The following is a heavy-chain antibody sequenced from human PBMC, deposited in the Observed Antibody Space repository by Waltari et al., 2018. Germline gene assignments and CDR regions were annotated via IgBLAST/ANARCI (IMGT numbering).Heavy chain of an antibody. CDR2: INPNSGGT. V-gene: IGHV1-2*02. CDR3: ARGDSGYYFDY. J-gene: IGHJ4*02. Sequence: QVQLVQSGAAVKKPGASVKVSCTASGSTFPGYYIHWGRQAPGQGLEWMGWINPNSGGTNYAQKFQGRVTMTRDTSISTAYRELSRLRSDDTAVYYCARGDSGYYFDYWGQGTLVTVSS. CDR1: GSTFPGYY. D-gene: IGHD5-12*01.